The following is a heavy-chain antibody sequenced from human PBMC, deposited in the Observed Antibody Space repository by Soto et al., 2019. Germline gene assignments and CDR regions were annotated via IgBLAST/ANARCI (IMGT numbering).Heavy chain of an antibody. J-gene: IGHJ3*02. D-gene: IGHD5-18*01. Sequence: EASVKVPCKASGYTFTGYYMHWVRQAPGQGLEWMGWINPNSGGTNYAQKFQGRVTMTRDTSISTAYMELSRLRSDDTAVYYCARGRRGYSYGSMDAFDIWGQGTMVTVSS. CDR3: ARGRRGYSYGSMDAFDI. CDR1: GYTFTGYY. CDR2: INPNSGGT. V-gene: IGHV1-2*02.